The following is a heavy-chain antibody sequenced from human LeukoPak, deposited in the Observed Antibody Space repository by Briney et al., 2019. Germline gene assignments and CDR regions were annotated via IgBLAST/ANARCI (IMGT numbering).Heavy chain of an antibody. CDR2: IYYSGST. CDR1: GGSVSSYY. J-gene: IGHJ4*02. Sequence: SETLSLTCTVSGGSVSSYYWSWIRQPPGKGLEWIGYIYYSGSTNYNPSLKSRVTISVDTSKNQFSLKRSSVTAADTAVYYCAAYRTYYYDSSGYYYFDYWGQGTLVTVSS. CDR3: AAYRTYYYDSSGYYYFDY. V-gene: IGHV4-59*02. D-gene: IGHD3-22*01.